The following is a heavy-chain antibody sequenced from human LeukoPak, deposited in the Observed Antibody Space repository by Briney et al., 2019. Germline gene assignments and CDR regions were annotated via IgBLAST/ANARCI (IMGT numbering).Heavy chain of an antibody. CDR2: INHSGST. D-gene: IGHD3-22*01. CDR1: GGSFSGYY. V-gene: IGHV4-34*01. J-gene: IGHJ4*02. Sequence: SETLSLTRAVYGGSFSGYYWSWIRQPPGKGLEWIGEINHSGSTNYNPSLKSRVTISVDTSKNQFSLKLSSVTAADTAVYYCALRDSSGYYPDYWGQGALVTVSS. CDR3: ALRDSSGYYPDY.